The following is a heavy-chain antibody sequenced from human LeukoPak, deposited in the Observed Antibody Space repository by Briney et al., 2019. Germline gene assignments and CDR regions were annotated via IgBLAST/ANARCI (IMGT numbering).Heavy chain of an antibody. CDR2: IYPGDSDS. J-gene: IGHJ3*01. V-gene: IGHV5-51*01. CDR1: GYNFTSYW. D-gene: IGHD2-21*02. Sequence: GESLKISCKGSGYNFTSYWIGWVLQMPGKGLEWMVIIYPGDSDSRLSPSLQGQVTISADKSISTAYLQWNSLKASDTAMYYCARGHHVVVATATWASDAFDLWGQGTMVIVSS. CDR3: ARGHHVVVATATWASDAFDL.